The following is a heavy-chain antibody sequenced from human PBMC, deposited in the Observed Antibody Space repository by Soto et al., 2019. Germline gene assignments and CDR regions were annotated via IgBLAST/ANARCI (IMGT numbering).Heavy chain of an antibody. V-gene: IGHV4-30-4*01. D-gene: IGHD2-8*01. CDR3: AREITPLTNEWYFDL. CDR1: GGSISAGVHS. Sequence: SETLSLTCTVSGGSISAGVHSWSWIRQPPGKGLEWIGHIFDSGSTYYNPSLKSRLTISVDTSKNQFSLRLSSVTAADTAVYYCAREITPLTNEWYFDLLGRGTLVTVS. CDR2: IFDSGST. J-gene: IGHJ2*01.